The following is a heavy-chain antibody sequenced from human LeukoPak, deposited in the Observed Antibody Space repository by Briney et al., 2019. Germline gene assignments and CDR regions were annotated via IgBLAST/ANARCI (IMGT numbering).Heavy chain of an antibody. CDR1: GGSIRGYY. Sequence: SETLSLTCAVSGGSIRGYYWSWVRQSPGKGLEWIGDINQNAGTDYNPSLKSRVTMSTDSSKKQISLNATAATAADTAICYCARGRTRLSWLDPWGQGTLVTVSS. CDR3: ARGRTRLSWLDP. D-gene: IGHD6-6*01. CDR2: INQNAGT. J-gene: IGHJ5*02. V-gene: IGHV4-34*01.